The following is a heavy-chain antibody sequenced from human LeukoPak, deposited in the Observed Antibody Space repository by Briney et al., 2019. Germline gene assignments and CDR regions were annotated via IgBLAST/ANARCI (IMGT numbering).Heavy chain of an antibody. J-gene: IGHJ6*03. V-gene: IGHV1-2*02. CDR2: INPNSGGT. Sequence: ASVKVSCKASGYTFTGYYMHWVRQAPGQGLEWMGWINPNSGGTNYAQKFQGRVTMTRDTSISTAYMELSRLRSDDTAVYYCVREGPTGYYYYYYYMDVWGKGTTVTVSS. D-gene: IGHD1-1*01. CDR1: GYTFTGYY. CDR3: VREGPTGYYYYYYYMDV.